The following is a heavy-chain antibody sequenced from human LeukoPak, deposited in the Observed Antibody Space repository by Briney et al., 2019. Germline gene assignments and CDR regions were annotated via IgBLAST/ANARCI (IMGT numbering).Heavy chain of an antibody. V-gene: IGHV3-53*01. Sequence: GGSLRLSCAASGFTFSSYAMSWVRQAPGKGLEWVSVIYSGGSTNYADSVKGRFTNSRDNSKNTLYLQMNSLRAEDTAVYYCARGKTGDHFFDYWGQGTLVTVSS. J-gene: IGHJ4*02. CDR1: GFTFSSYA. D-gene: IGHD7-27*01. CDR3: ARGKTGDHFFDY. CDR2: IYSGGST.